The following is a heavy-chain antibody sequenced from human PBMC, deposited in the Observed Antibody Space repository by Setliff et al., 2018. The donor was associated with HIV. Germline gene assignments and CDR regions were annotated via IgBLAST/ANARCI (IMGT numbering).Heavy chain of an antibody. CDR1: GFTFSDYY. CDR2: ISSSGTTI. J-gene: IGHJ4*02. CDR3: ARDDPAGGIDF. V-gene: IGHV3-11*04. Sequence: PGGSLRLSCTASGFTFSDYYMSWIRQSPGKGLEWISYISSSGTTIYYADSVKGRFTISRDNAKNSLYLEMNSLRAEETAVYYCARDDPAGGIDFWGQGTLVTVSS. D-gene: IGHD1-26*01.